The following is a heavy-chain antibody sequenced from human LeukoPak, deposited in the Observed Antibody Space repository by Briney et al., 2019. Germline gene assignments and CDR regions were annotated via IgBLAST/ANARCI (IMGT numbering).Heavy chain of an antibody. J-gene: IGHJ4*02. CDR1: GFTFTSNW. Sequence: TGGSLRLSCAASGFTFTSNWMSWVRQAPGKGLEWVANIKQDGSDKCYVDSVKGRFTISRDNSKNTLYLQMNSLRAEDTAVYYCAREGKKGVPADHYFDYWGQGTLVTVSS. D-gene: IGHD2-2*01. V-gene: IGHV3-7*01. CDR2: IKQDGSDK. CDR3: AREGKKGVPADHYFDY.